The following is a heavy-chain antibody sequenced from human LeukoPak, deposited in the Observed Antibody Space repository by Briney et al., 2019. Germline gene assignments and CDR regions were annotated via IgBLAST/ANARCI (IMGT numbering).Heavy chain of an antibody. CDR2: IYYSGST. CDR1: GGPIRSSYYY. V-gene: IGHV4-61*01. Sequence: PSETLSFTCTVSGGPIRSSYYYWSWIRQPPGKGLEWIGYIYYSGSTNYNPSLKSRVTISVDTSKNQFSLKLSSVTAADTAVYYCARVSPYGDFDYWGQGTLVTVSS. J-gene: IGHJ4*02. CDR3: ARVSPYGDFDY. D-gene: IGHD4-17*01.